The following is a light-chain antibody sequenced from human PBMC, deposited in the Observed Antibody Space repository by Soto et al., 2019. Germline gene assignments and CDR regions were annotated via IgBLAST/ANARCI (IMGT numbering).Light chain of an antibody. CDR1: QTIYSN. J-gene: IGKJ1*01. V-gene: IGKV3-20*01. CDR2: GAS. Sequence: IMMTQSPATLSVSLGERATLSCRAGQTIYSNVAWYQQRPGQAPRLLIYGASTRATGIPDRFSGSGSGTDFTLTISRLEPEDSAVYYCQQYGSSPTWTFGQGTKVDIK. CDR3: QQYGSSPTWT.